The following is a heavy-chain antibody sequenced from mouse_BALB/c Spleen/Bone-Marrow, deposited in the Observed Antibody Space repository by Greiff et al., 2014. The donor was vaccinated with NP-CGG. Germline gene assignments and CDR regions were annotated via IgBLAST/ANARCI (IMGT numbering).Heavy chain of an antibody. D-gene: IGHD1-1*01. V-gene: IGHV1-34*01. J-gene: IGHJ4*01. CDR3: ARGPTTVVAYYYTLNY. Sequence: VQLQQSGPDLVKPGASVKISCKASGYSFTDYYMHWVKQSHGKSLEWIGRVSPNNGGTDYNQEFEGKAILTVDKSSSTAFMEPRSLTSEDSAVYYGARGPTTVVAYYYTLNYWGQGTSVTVSS. CDR2: VSPNNGGT. CDR1: GYSFTDYY.